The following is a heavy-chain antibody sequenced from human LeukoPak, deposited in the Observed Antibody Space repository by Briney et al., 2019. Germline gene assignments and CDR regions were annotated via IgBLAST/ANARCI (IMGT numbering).Heavy chain of an antibody. V-gene: IGHV3-49*04. Sequence: GGSLRLSCATSGFTFIDYAMSWVRQAPGKGLQWVGFIRSKSHGGTTECAASVKGRFTISRDDSKGIAYLQMNSLKTEDTAVYYCSRRRCSGGVCYFDYWGQGTLVTASS. CDR3: SRRRCSGGVCYFDY. CDR1: GFTFIDYA. D-gene: IGHD2-15*01. CDR2: IRSKSHGGTT. J-gene: IGHJ4*02.